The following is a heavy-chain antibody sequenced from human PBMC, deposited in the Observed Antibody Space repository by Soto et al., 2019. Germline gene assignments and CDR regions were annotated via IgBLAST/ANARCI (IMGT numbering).Heavy chain of an antibody. CDR2: ISYDGSNK. CDR3: AKALYYYDSSGRVDAFDI. CDR1: GFTFSSYG. V-gene: IGHV3-30*18. D-gene: IGHD3-22*01. Sequence: GSLRLSCAASGFTFSSYGLHWVRQAPGKGLEWVAVISYDGSNKYYADSVKGRFTISRDNSKNTLYLQMNSLRAEDTAVYYCAKALYYYDSSGRVDAFDIWGQGTMVTV. J-gene: IGHJ3*02.